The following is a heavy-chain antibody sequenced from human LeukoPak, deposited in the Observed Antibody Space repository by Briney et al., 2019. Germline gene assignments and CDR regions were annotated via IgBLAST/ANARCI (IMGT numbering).Heavy chain of an antibody. D-gene: IGHD2-2*02. V-gene: IGHV1-2*02. Sequence: ASVKVSCKASGYTFTGYYMHWVRQAPGQGLEWMGWINPNSGGTNYAQKFQGRVTMTRDTSISTAYMEPSRLRSDDTAVYYCARDFDCSSTSCYKVKTYYYYYGMDVWGQGTTVTVSS. J-gene: IGHJ6*02. CDR3: ARDFDCSSTSCYKVKTYYYYYGMDV. CDR1: GYTFTGYY. CDR2: INPNSGGT.